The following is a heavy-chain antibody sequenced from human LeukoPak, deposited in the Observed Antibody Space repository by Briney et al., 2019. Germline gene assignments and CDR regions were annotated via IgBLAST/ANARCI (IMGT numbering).Heavy chain of an antibody. D-gene: IGHD7-27*01. Sequence: GGSLRLSCAASGFTFDDYGMSWVRQAPGKGLEWVSVIYSGGSTYYADSVKGRFTISRDNSKNTLYLQMNSLRAEDTAVYYCARGPQNTNWDYWGQGTLVTVSS. CDR2: IYSGGST. J-gene: IGHJ4*02. V-gene: IGHV3-53*01. CDR1: GFTFDDYG. CDR3: ARGPQNTNWDY.